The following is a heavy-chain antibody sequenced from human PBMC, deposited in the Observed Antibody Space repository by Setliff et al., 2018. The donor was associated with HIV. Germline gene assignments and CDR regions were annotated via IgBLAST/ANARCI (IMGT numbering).Heavy chain of an antibody. CDR2: IYYSGRT. D-gene: IGHD3-22*01. V-gene: IGHV4-39*07. J-gene: IGHJ2*01. Sequence: PSETLSLTCTVSGGSISSSAYYWGWIRQPPGKGLEWIGSIYYSGRTNYNSPLKSRVTISLNTSKRQFSLRVNSVTAADTAVYFCARVPTTDYQDGSGYYAPKWYYDVWGRGTLVTVSS. CDR3: ARVPTTDYQDGSGYYAPKWYYDV. CDR1: GGSISSSAYY.